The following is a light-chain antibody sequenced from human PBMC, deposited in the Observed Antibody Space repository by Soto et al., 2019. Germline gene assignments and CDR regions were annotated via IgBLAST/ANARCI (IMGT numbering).Light chain of an antibody. CDR2: GNS. CDR3: HSYDSSLSGGV. V-gene: IGLV1-40*01. Sequence: QSVLTQPPSVSGAPGQRVTISCTGYNSNIGAGYDVHWYQQLPGTAPKLLIYGNSNRPSGVPDRFSASKSGTSASLAITGLQAEDEADYYCHSYDSSLSGGVFGGGTKLTVL. CDR1: NSNIGAGYD. J-gene: IGLJ3*02.